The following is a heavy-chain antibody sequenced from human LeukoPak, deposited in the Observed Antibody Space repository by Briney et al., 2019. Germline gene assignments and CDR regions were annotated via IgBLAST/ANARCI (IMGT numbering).Heavy chain of an antibody. V-gene: IGHV3-21*01. CDR1: GFTFSSYS. CDR2: ISSSSSYI. J-gene: IGHJ3*02. Sequence: GGSLRLSCAASGFTFSSYSMNWVRQVPGRGLEWVSSISSSSSYIYYADSVKGRFTISRDDAKNSLYQQMNSLRAEDTAVYYCARSVADGAFDIWGQGTMVTVSS. CDR3: ARSVADGAFDI. D-gene: IGHD6-19*01.